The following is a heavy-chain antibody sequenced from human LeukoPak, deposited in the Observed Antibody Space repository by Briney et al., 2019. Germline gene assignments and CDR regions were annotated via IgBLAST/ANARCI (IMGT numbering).Heavy chain of an antibody. J-gene: IGHJ3*02. Sequence: SETLSLTCTVSGGSISSYYWSWIRQPPGKGLEWIGYIYYSGSTNYNPSLKSRVTISVDTSKKQFSLKLNSVTAADTAVYYCARETTAIWAFDIWGQGTMVTVSS. CDR1: GGSISSYY. CDR2: IYYSGST. CDR3: ARETTAIWAFDI. D-gene: IGHD1-1*01. V-gene: IGHV4-59*01.